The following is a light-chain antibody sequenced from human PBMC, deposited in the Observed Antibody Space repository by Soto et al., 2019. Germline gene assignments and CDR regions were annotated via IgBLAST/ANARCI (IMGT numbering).Light chain of an antibody. J-gene: IGKJ2*01. Sequence: EIVMTQSPVTLSVSPGERATLSCRASQSISNHLAWYQQKPGQPPRLLIYGASTRATGIPARFSGSGSGTEFTLTINSLQSEDFAVYYCQQYNNWPPRTFGQGTKLEIK. V-gene: IGKV3-15*01. CDR1: QSISNH. CDR3: QQYNNWPPRT. CDR2: GAS.